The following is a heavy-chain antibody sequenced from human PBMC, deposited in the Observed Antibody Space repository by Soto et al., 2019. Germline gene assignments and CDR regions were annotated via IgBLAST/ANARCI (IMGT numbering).Heavy chain of an antibody. CDR2: MNPNSGNT. D-gene: IGHD3-10*01. V-gene: IGHV1-8*01. CDR1: GGTFSSDA. J-gene: IGHJ4*02. Sequence: ASGKVSCKASGGTFSSDAISWVRQATGQGLEWMGWMNPNSGNTGYAQKFQGRVTMTRNTSISAAYMELSSLRSEDTAVYYCARVTMAPDYWGQGTLVTVSS. CDR3: ARVTMAPDY.